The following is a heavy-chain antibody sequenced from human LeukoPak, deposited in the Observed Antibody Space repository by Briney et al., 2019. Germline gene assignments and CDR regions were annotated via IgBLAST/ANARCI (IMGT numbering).Heavy chain of an antibody. D-gene: IGHD5-18*01. CDR3: ARRLLSGYSYAQPGAFDI. V-gene: IGHV5-51*01. CDR2: IYPGDSDT. CDR1: GYSFTSYW. J-gene: IGHJ3*02. Sequence: GESLKISCKGSGYSFTSYWIGWVRQMPGKGLEWMGIIYPGDSDTRYSPSFQGQVTISADKSVSTAYLQWSSLKASDTAMYYCARRLLSGYSYAQPGAFDIWGQGTMVTVSS.